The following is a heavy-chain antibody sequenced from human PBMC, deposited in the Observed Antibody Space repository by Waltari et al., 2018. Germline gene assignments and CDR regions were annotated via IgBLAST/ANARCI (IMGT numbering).Heavy chain of an antibody. CDR3: AHRISGYDWDFDY. Sequence: QITLKESGPTLVKPTQTLTLTCTFTGLSPSTSGVGVGWNRQPPGKALERLALTYWTDDKRDSPSLNSRLTITKDTSKNQVVLTMTNMYPVDTATYYCAHRISGYDWDFDYWGQGTLVTVSS. V-gene: IGHV2-5*01. CDR2: TYWTDDK. J-gene: IGHJ4*02. CDR1: GLSPSTSGVG. D-gene: IGHD5-12*01.